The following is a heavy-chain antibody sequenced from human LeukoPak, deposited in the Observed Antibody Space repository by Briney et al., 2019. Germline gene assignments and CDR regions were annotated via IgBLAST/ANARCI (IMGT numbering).Heavy chain of an antibody. V-gene: IGHV3-48*03. D-gene: IGHD3-10*02. Sequence: GGSLRLSCAASGFTFSSYEMNWVRQAPGKGLEWFSYISSSGSTIYYADSVQGRFTISRDNAKNSLYLQMNSLRAEDTAVYYCAELGITMIGGVWGKGTTVTISS. CDR2: ISSSGSTI. CDR3: AELGITMIGGV. J-gene: IGHJ6*04. CDR1: GFTFSSYE.